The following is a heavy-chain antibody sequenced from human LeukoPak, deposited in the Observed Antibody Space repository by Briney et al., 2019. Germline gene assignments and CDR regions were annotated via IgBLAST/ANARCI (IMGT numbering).Heavy chain of an antibody. D-gene: IGHD4-23*01. CDR1: GFNFSSYA. CDR3: AKVELHPDYGGKGY. CDR2: IRGSGGST. V-gene: IGHV3-23*01. Sequence: GESLRLSCSASGFNFSSYAMSWVRQAPGKGVEWVSAIRGSGGSTYYADSVKGRFTISRDNYKNTLYLQMNSLRAEDTAVFLFAKVELHPDYGGKGYWGQGTMVSVSS. J-gene: IGHJ4*02.